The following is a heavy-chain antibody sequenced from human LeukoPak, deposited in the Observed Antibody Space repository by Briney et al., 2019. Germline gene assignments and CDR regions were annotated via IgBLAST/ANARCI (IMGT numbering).Heavy chain of an antibody. CDR3: ASGNPPWR. J-gene: IGHJ4*02. CDR2: ISSSSSYI. Sequence: GGSLRLSCAASGFTFSSYAMSWVRQAPGKGLEWVSSISSSSSYIYYADSVKGRFTISRDNAKNSLYLQMNSLRAEDTAVYYCASGNPPWRWGQGTLVTVSS. CDR1: GFTFSSYA. D-gene: IGHD1-14*01. V-gene: IGHV3-21*01.